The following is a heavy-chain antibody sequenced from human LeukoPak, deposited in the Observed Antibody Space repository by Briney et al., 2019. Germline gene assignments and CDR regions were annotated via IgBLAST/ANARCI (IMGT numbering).Heavy chain of an antibody. CDR3: AKRIVGAPKAFDY. D-gene: IGHD1-26*01. CDR2: IYSGGDT. J-gene: IGHJ4*02. V-gene: IGHV3-53*01. CDR1: GFTVSSNS. Sequence: GGSLRLSCTVSGFTVSSNSMSWVRQAPGKGLEWVSFIYSGGDTHYSDSVKGRFTISRDNSKNTLYLQMNSLRAEDTAVYYCAKRIVGAPKAFDYWGQGTLVTVSS.